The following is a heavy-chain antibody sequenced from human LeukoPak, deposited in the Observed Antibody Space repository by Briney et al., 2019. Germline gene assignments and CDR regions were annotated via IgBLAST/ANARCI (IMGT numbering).Heavy chain of an antibody. CDR2: IYYSGST. D-gene: IGHD4-11*01. J-gene: IGHJ4*02. Sequence: PSETLSLTCTVSGGSICSGGYYWSWIRQHPGKGLEWIGYIYYSGSTYYNPSLKSRVTISVDTSKNQFSLKLSSVTAADTAVYYCAREVDLHDYVDYWGQGTLVTVSS. CDR1: GGSICSGGYY. CDR3: AREVDLHDYVDY. V-gene: IGHV4-31*03.